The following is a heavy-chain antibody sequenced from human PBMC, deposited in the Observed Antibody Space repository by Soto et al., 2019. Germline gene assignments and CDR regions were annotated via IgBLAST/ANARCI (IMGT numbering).Heavy chain of an antibody. J-gene: IGHJ4*02. V-gene: IGHV3-33*01. CDR2: IWYDGSNK. CDR3: ARGYAANCSSTSCYTGELDY. Sequence: LRLSCAASGFTFSSYGMHWVRQAPGKGLEWVAVIWYDGSNKYYADSVKGRFTISRDNSKNTLYLQMNSLRAEDTAVYYCARGYAANCSSTSCYTGELDYWGQGTLVTVSS. CDR1: GFTFSSYG. D-gene: IGHD2-2*02.